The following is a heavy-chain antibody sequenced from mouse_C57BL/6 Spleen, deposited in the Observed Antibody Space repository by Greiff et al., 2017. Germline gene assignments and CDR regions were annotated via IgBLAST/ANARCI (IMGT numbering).Heavy chain of an antibody. V-gene: IGHV1-62-2*01. Sequence: VQLQQSGAELVKPGASVKLSCKASGYTFTEYTIHWVKQRSGQGLEWIGWFYTGGGSIQYNANFKEQATLTAAKASSTVYLELSKLTSENSAVYFCARHEDRTSKGYFDVWGTGTTVTVSS. CDR1: GYTFTEYT. CDR2: FYTGGGSI. J-gene: IGHJ1*03. D-gene: IGHD2-10*02. CDR3: ARHEDRTSKGYFDV.